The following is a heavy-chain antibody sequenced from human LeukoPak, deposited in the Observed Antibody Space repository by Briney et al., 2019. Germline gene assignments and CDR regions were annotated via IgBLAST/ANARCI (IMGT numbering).Heavy chain of an antibody. Sequence: PGGSLRLSCAASGFTFSSYAMGWVRQAPGKGLEWVSGISGSGGSTYYADSVKGRFTISRDNSKNTLYLQMTSLRAEDTAVYYCAKDQVWIAVGSFDYWGQGTLVTVSS. D-gene: IGHD6-19*01. V-gene: IGHV3-23*01. J-gene: IGHJ4*02. CDR2: ISGSGGST. CDR1: GFTFSSYA. CDR3: AKDQVWIAVGSFDY.